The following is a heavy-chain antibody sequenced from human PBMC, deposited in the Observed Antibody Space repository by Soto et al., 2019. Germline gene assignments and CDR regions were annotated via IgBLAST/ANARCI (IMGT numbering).Heavy chain of an antibody. CDR1: GFTFSNYN. V-gene: IGHV3-48*02. J-gene: IGHJ4*02. D-gene: IGHD3-16*01. CDR3: ARDRVGLDY. CDR2: INTTRTTI. Sequence: EVQLVESGGGLVQPGGSRKLSCEASGFTFSNYNMNWVRQAPGKGLEWLAYINTTRTTIYYADSVKGRFTIARDNVKSSLYLYMNSLRDEDTAVYYCARDRVGLDYWGQGTLVTVSS.